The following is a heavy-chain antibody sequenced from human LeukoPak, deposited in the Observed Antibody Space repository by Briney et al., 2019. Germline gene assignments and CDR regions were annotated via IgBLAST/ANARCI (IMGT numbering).Heavy chain of an antibody. CDR1: GFTFSSYG. Sequence: PGGSLRLSCAASGFTFSSYGMHWVRQAPGKGLEWVAVISYDGSNKYYADSVKGRFTISRDNSKNTLYLQMNSLRAEDTAVYYCAKDHRPGYSSSWQFEDYWGQGTLVTVSS. D-gene: IGHD6-13*01. V-gene: IGHV3-30*18. CDR3: AKDHRPGYSSSWQFEDY. J-gene: IGHJ4*02. CDR2: ISYDGSNK.